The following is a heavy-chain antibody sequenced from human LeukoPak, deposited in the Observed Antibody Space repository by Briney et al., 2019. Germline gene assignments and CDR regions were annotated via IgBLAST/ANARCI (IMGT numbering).Heavy chain of an antibody. D-gene: IGHD6-13*01. V-gene: IGHV3-74*01. CDR3: VRGSPGYSSSWHAY. J-gene: IGHJ4*02. Sequence: PGGSLRLSCAASGNYWMHWVRQAPGKGLVWVSHINSDGSWTGYADSVKGRFTISKDNAKNTVYLQMNSLRAEDTAMYYCVRGSPGYSSSWHAYWGQGTLVTVSS. CDR2: INSDGSWT. CDR1: GNYW.